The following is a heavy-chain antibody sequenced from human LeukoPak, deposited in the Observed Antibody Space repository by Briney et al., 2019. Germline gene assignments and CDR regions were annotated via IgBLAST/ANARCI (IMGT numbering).Heavy chain of an antibody. V-gene: IGHV3-48*04. CDR2: ITLSSSTT. D-gene: IGHD3-3*01. CDR3: ARNHDFWSGQYYYYYMDV. CDR1: GFNFNNYN. Sequence: GGSLRLSCAASGFNFNNYNMNWVRQAPGKGLEWVSYITLSSSTTYYADSVKGRFTISRDNAKNSLYLQMNSLRAEDTAVYYCARNHDFWSGQYYYYYMDVWGKGTTVTVSS. J-gene: IGHJ6*03.